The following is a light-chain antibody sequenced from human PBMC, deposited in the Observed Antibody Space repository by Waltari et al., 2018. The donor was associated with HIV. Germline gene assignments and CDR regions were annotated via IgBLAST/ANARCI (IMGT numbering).Light chain of an antibody. J-gene: IGLJ2*01. Sequence: QSVLTQPPSASGTPGQRVTISCSGRNSNIGSNTVNWYQQLPRTAPKLLIYGNTQRPSWVPGGFSGAESRASGSVAIRGLQSEGGADYDCAAWNDSLNGEVVFGGGTKLTVL. V-gene: IGLV1-44*01. CDR1: NSNIGSNT. CDR3: AAWNDSLNGEVV. CDR2: GNT.